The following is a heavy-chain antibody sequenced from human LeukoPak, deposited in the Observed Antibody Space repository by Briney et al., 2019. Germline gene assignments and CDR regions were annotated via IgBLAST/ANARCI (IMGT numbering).Heavy chain of an antibody. CDR2: INWNGGST. CDR3: ARRAGDYSHPYDY. V-gene: IGHV3-20*04. D-gene: IGHD3-22*01. Sequence: GGSLRLSCAASGFTFDDYGMSWVRQAPGEGLEWVSGINWNGGSTGYADSVKGRFTISRDNSKNTLYLQMNSLRAEDTAVYYCARRAGDYSHPYDYWGQGTLVTVSS. J-gene: IGHJ4*02. CDR1: GFTFDDYG.